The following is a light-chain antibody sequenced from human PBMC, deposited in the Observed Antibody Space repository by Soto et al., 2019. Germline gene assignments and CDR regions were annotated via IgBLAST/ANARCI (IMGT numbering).Light chain of an antibody. CDR3: QQYDNLPFT. CDR2: TAS. CDR1: QDIKKY. Sequence: DIQMTQSPSSLSASVGDRVTITCQASQDIKKYLNWYQQKSGRAPKLLIYTASDLHTGVPSRFSGSGSGINFTFTISSLQSEDFGTYYCQQYDNLPFTFGPGTKVDIK. J-gene: IGKJ3*01. V-gene: IGKV1-33*01.